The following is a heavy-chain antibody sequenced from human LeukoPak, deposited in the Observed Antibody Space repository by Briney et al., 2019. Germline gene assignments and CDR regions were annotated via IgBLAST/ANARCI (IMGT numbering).Heavy chain of an antibody. D-gene: IGHD3/OR15-3a*01. CDR1: GGSISSSSYY. J-gene: IGHJ4*02. CDR2: IYYSGST. Sequence: SETLSLTCTVSGGSISSSSYYWGWIRQPPGKGLEWIGSIYYSGSTYYNPSLKSRVTISVDTSKNQFSLKLSSVTAADTAVYYCARDRTGYSDYWGQGTLVTVSS. CDR3: ARDRTGYSDY. V-gene: IGHV4-39*07.